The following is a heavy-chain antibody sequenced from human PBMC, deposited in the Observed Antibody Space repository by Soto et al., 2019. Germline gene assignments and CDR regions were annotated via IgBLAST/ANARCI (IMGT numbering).Heavy chain of an antibody. Sequence: QVQLVESGGGVVQPGRSLRLSCAASGFTFSSYGMHWVRQAPGKGLEWVAVIWYDGSNKYYADSVKGRFTISRDNSKNTLYLQMNSLRAADTAVYYCAREGYCSSTSCPDAFDIWGQGTMVTVSS. J-gene: IGHJ3*02. V-gene: IGHV3-33*01. CDR2: IWYDGSNK. CDR1: GFTFSSYG. D-gene: IGHD2-2*01. CDR3: AREGYCSSTSCPDAFDI.